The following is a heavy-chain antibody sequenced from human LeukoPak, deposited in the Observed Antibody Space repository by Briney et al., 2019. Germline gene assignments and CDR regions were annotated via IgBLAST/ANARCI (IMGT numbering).Heavy chain of an antibody. CDR1: GGSISSGSYY. CDR3: ARGTRYSSGWTFDY. J-gene: IGHJ4*02. V-gene: IGHV4-61*02. Sequence: SETLSLTCTVSGGSISSGSYYWNWIRQPAGKGLEWIGRIYTNGSTNYNPSLKSRVTMSVDTSKNQFSLQVNSVTPEDTAVYYCARGTRYSSGWTFDYWGQGTLVTVSS. D-gene: IGHD6-19*01. CDR2: IYTNGST.